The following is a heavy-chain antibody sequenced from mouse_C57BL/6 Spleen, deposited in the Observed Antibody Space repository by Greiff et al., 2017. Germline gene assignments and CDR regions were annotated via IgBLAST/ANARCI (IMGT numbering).Heavy chain of an antibody. CDR2: IYPGDGDT. D-gene: IGHD3-2*02. CDR1: GYAFSSYW. CDR3: AQTAQALDFDY. Sequence: QVQLQQSGAELVKPGASVKISCKAPGYAFSSYWMNWVKQRPGKGLEWIGQIYPGDGDTNYTGKFKGKATLTADKPSSTAYMQLTSLTSEDSAVYFCAQTAQALDFDYWGQGTTLTVSS. J-gene: IGHJ2*01. V-gene: IGHV1-80*01.